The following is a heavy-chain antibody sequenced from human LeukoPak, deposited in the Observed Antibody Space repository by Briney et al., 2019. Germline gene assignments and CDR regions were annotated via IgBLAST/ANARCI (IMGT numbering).Heavy chain of an antibody. CDR3: ARSSDSSGYDAFDI. CDR1: GFTLNMYV. D-gene: IGHD3-22*01. J-gene: IGHJ3*02. CDR2: ISAGGDT. V-gene: IGHV3-23*01. Sequence: GGSLRLSCAVSGFTLNMYVMNWVRQAPGKGLEWVSSISAGGDTDYADSVKGRFTISRDNSKNTLYLQMNSLRAEDTAVYYCARSSDSSGYDAFDIWGQGTMVTVSS.